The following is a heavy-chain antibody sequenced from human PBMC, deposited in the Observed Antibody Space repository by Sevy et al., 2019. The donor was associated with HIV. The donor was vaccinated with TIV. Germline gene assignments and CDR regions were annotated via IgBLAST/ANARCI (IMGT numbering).Heavy chain of an antibody. D-gene: IGHD1-26*01. V-gene: IGHV2-5*01. CDR3: AHTESEPNYFDY. CDR1: GFSLNTHDVG. CDR2: IYWNDDA. J-gene: IGHJ4*02. Sequence: HIYFSRSGPTLVNPKQTLTLTCTFSGFSLNTHDVGVGWIRQSPGKALEWLALIYWNDDARYSPSLKRRLTITKDSAKNQVFFTMTNLDPVDTATYYCAHTESEPNYFDYWGQGTLVTVSS.